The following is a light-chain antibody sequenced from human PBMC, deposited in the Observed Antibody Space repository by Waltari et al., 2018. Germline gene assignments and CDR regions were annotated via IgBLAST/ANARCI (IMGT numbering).Light chain of an antibody. CDR1: QAIKTA. CDR3: QQFSNYQT. Sequence: AVQLTQSPSSLSASVGDNITITCRASQAIKTALAWYQQKPGKAPKLLIYGASILESGVPSRFIGSGSGSDFTLTISRLQPEDSATYYCQQFSNYQTFGQWTTVQI. CDR2: GAS. J-gene: IGKJ1*01. V-gene: IGKV1D-13*01.